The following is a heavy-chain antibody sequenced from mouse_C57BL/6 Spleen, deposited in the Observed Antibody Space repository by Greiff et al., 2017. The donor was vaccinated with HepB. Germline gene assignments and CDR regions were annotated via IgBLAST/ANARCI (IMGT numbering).Heavy chain of an antibody. CDR3: ALYDGYYEDYYAMDY. D-gene: IGHD2-3*01. J-gene: IGHJ4*01. Sequence: QVQLKQPGAELVKPGASVKVSCKASGYTFTSYWMHWVKQRPGQGLEWIGRIHPSDSDTNYNQKFKGKATLTVDKSSSTAYMQLSGLTSEDSAVYYCALYDGYYEDYYAMDYWGQGTSVTVSS. CDR1: GYTFTSYW. CDR2: IHPSDSDT. V-gene: IGHV1-74*01.